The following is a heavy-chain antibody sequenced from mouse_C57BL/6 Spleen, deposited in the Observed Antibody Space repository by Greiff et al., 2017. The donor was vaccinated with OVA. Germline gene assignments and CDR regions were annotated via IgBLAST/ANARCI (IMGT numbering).Heavy chain of an antibody. Sequence: QVVESGGGLVKPGGSLKLSCAASGFTFSDYGMHWVRQAPEKGLEWVAYISSGSSTIYYADTVKGRFTISRDNAKNTLFLQMTSLRSEDTAMYYCARDYSSYWYFDVWGTGTTVTVSS. CDR1: GFTFSDYG. J-gene: IGHJ1*03. V-gene: IGHV5-17*01. D-gene: IGHD2-5*01. CDR2: ISSGSSTI. CDR3: ARDYSSYWYFDV.